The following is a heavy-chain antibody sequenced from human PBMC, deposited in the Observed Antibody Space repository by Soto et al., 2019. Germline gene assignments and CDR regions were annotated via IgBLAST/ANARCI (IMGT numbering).Heavy chain of an antibody. J-gene: IGHJ4*02. Sequence: TSETLSLTCTVSGASISYGGFSWSWIRQSPGKGLEWIGYISHLESTYFHPSFKSRLTMSIDRTRNQFSLKLSSVAAADMAVYYCERGGGYDSFDYWGQGVLVTVYS. D-gene: IGHD5-12*01. CDR1: GASISYGGFS. CDR3: ERGGGYDSFDY. CDR2: ISHLEST. V-gene: IGHV4-30-2*06.